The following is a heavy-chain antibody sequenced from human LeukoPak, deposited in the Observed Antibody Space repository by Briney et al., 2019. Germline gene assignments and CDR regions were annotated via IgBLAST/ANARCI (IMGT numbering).Heavy chain of an antibody. CDR2: ISYDGSNK. CDR1: GFTFSSYA. CDR3: ARDLGVVVVAALDY. J-gene: IGHJ4*02. D-gene: IGHD2-15*01. V-gene: IGHV3-30-3*01. Sequence: GGSLRLSCAASGFTFSSYAMHGVREAPGKGLEWGAVISYDGSNKYYADSVKGRFTISRDNSKNTLYLQMNSLRAEDTAVYYCARDLGVVVVAALDYWGQGTLVTVSS.